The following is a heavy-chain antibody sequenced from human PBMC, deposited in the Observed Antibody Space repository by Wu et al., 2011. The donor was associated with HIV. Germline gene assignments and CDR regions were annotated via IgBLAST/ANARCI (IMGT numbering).Heavy chain of an antibody. J-gene: IGHJ3*02. D-gene: IGHD1-1*01. CDR1: GYTFTSYG. V-gene: IGHV1-18*01. CDR3: ARNKLKLEIYTFDI. Sequence: QVQLVQTGAEVKKPGASVKVSCKTSGYTFTSYGISWVRQAPGQGLEWMGWISADNGDTNYAQKLQGRVTMTTDTSTSTAYMELRSLRFDDTAVYYCARNKLKLEIYTFDIWGQGTMVTVSS. CDR2: ISADNGDT.